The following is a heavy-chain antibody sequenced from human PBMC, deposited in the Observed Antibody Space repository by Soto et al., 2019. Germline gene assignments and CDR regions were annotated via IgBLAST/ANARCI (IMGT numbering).Heavy chain of an antibody. CDR3: AIDAKYNGDSRAFHI. CDR1: GYNFTNYG. V-gene: IGHV1-18*04. D-gene: IGHD4-17*01. Sequence: QLQLVQSGGEVGKPGASVKVSCKASGYNFTNYGISWVRQAPGQGLEWMAWISAYNGNTNHAQNVQGRVTVTTDTSTRTAYMELRSRRSDDTAVYYCAIDAKYNGDSRAFHIWGQGTMVTVSS. CDR2: ISAYNGNT. J-gene: IGHJ3*02.